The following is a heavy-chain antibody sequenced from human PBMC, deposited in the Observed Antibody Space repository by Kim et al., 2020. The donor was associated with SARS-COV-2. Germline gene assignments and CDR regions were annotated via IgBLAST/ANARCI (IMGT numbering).Heavy chain of an antibody. CDR1: GYSFTSYW. CDR3: ARLRQRWLQFRHYYYYYGMDV. V-gene: IGHV5-51*01. Sequence: GESLKISCKGSGYSFTSYWIGWVRQMPGKGLEWMGIIYPGDSDTRYSPSFQGQVTISADKSISTAYLQWSSLKASDTAMYYCARLRQRWLQFRHYYYYYGMDVWGQGTTVTVSS. J-gene: IGHJ6*02. D-gene: IGHD5-12*01. CDR2: IYPGDSDT.